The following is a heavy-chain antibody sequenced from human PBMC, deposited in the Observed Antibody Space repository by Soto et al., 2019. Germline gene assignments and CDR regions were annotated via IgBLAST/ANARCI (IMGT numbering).Heavy chain of an antibody. V-gene: IGHV1-18*01. CDR2: FSAYNGNT. Sequence: ASVKVSCKASGYTFTNYGFSWVRQAPGQGLEWMGWFSAYNGNTNYAQKFQGRVTMTTDTSTNTAYMELRSLRSDDTAVYYCARFLEWPAHYMDVLGQGTTVTVSS. CDR1: GYTFTNYG. J-gene: IGHJ6*03. D-gene: IGHD3-3*01. CDR3: ARFLEWPAHYMDV.